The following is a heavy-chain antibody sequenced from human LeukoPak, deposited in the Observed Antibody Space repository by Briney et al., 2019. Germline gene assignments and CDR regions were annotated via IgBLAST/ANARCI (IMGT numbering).Heavy chain of an antibody. V-gene: IGHV3-23*01. CDR2: ISDTGGST. CDR1: GFTFSTSA. Sequence: GGSLRLSCAASGFTFSTSALSWVRQAPGKGLEWVSGISDTGGSTYYADSVKGRFTISRDNSKNTLFLEMNSLRAEDTAIYYCARGYSYGSNTDYWGQGTLVTVSS. D-gene: IGHD5-18*01. J-gene: IGHJ4*02. CDR3: ARGYSYGSNTDY.